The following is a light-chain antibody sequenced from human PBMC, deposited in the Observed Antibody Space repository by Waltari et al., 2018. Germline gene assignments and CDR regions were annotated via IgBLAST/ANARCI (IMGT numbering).Light chain of an antibody. V-gene: IGKV3-11*01. J-gene: IGKJ5*01. CDR3: QQRSKWPPT. CDR1: QSISSY. CDR2: DAS. Sequence: EIVLAQSPATLSLSPGERATLSCRASQSISSYLAWYQQKPGQAPSLLIYDASHRATGIPARFSGSGAGTDFTLTISSLEPEDFAVYYCQQRSKWPPTFGQGTRLEIQ.